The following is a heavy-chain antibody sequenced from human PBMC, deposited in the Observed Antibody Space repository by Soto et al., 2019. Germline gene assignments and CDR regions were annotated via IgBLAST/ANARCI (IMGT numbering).Heavy chain of an antibody. J-gene: IGHJ5*02. V-gene: IGHV3-30*01. CDR2: ISDHGRTK. CDR3: ARVGGWYSRT. Sequence: QVRLVESGGGVVQPGRSVRLSCAASGFTFSSSTIHWVRQAPGKGLEWVAVISDHGRTKNYADFVKRRFTVSRDNSNNTLSLQMDSLTVDDTAVYYCARVGGWYSRTWGQGTLVTVSS. CDR1: GFTFSSST. D-gene: IGHD1-26*01.